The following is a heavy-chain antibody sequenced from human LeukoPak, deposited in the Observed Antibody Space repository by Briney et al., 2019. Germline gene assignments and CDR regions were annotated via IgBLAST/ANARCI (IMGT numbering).Heavy chain of an antibody. J-gene: IGHJ5*02. Sequence: SETLSLTCTVSGGSMSRYYWSWIRQPPGKGLEWIGYMYYSGSTKYNPSLKSRVTISVDTSKNQFSLKLSSVTAADTAVYYCAREVTVSVWRWFDPWGQGTLVTVSS. CDR3: AREVTVSVWRWFDP. D-gene: IGHD6-19*01. CDR1: GGSMSRYY. V-gene: IGHV4-59*01. CDR2: MYYSGST.